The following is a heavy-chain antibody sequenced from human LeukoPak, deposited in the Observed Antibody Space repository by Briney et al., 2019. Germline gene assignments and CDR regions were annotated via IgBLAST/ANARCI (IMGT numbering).Heavy chain of an antibody. D-gene: IGHD6-13*01. CDR3: ATRYSSSWCSFDY. CDR2: IYSGGST. CDR1: GFTVSSNY. V-gene: IGHV3-66*01. Sequence: GGSLRLSCAASGFTVSSNYMSWVRQAPGKGLEWVSVIYSGGSTYYADSVKGRFTISRDNSKNTLYLQMNSLRAEDTAVYYCATRYSSSWCSFDYWGQGTLVTVSS. J-gene: IGHJ4*02.